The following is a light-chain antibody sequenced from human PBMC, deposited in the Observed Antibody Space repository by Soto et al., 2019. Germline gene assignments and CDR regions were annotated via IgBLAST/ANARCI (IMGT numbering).Light chain of an antibody. V-gene: IGKV3-15*01. CDR3: QQYDNWPPLT. CDR2: GAS. J-gene: IGKJ4*01. Sequence: EIVLTQSPGTLSVSPGERATLSCRASQTVSSNLAWYQQKPGQAPRLLIYGASTRATGIPARFSGSGSGTEFTLTISGLQSEDFAVYYCQQYDNWPPLTFGGGTKVEI. CDR1: QTVSSN.